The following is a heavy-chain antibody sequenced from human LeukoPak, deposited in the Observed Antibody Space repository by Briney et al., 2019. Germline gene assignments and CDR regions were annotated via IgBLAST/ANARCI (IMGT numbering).Heavy chain of an antibody. Sequence: GGSLRLSCSASGFTFNNYALTWVCQTPGKGLECVSAISGDGVSPYYADSVRGRFTVSRDNSKNTLYLQMNSLRVEDTAVYFCARDPGAFPYFFDSWGQGTLVTVSS. D-gene: IGHD4/OR15-4a*01. CDR3: ARDPGAFPYFFDS. V-gene: IGHV3-23*01. CDR2: ISGDGVSP. J-gene: IGHJ4*02. CDR1: GFTFNNYA.